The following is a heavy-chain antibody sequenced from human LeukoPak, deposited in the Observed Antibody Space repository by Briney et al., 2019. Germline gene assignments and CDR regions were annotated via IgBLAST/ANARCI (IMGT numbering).Heavy chain of an antibody. Sequence: ASVKVSCKASRYILTRYYMLLVRQAPGQGLEGMGIIKPGGGSTVYAQKFQRRVTMTRDTCTSTVYMELSSLGSEDTAVYYCARDSSGVVGELGYFDYWGQGTLVTVPS. CDR1: RYILTRYY. J-gene: IGHJ4*02. CDR2: IKPGGGST. D-gene: IGHD1-26*01. CDR3: ARDSSGVVGELGYFDY. V-gene: IGHV1-46*01.